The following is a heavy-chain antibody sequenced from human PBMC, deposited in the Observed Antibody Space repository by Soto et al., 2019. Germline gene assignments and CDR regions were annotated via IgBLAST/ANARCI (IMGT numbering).Heavy chain of an antibody. CDR1: GFTFSNHG. CDR2: ISFEGSIK. D-gene: IGHD2-15*01. J-gene: IGHJ5*02. V-gene: IGHV3-30*03. Sequence: QVQLVESGGGVVQPGRSLRLSCVASGFTFSNHGMHWVRQAPGKGQEWVAVISFEGSIKYYTDSVKGRFTISRDDSKNTVYLQMNSLRAEDTAVYFCARDSGVGSCSGGSCYTSNWFDPWGQGTLVTVSS. CDR3: ARDSGVGSCSGGSCYTSNWFDP.